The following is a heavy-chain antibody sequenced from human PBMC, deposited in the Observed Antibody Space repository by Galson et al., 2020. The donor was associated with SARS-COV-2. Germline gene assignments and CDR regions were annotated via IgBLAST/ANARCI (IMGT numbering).Heavy chain of an antibody. Sequence: GESPKISCAASGLTVSSNYMSWVRQAPRNGLEWVPDIYSGGSTYYADSVKGRFTISRDNSKNTLYLQMNSLRAEDTAVYYCARDYGDWYFDLWGRGTLVTVSS. CDR3: ARDYGDWYFDL. CDR1: GLTVSSNY. D-gene: IGHD4-17*01. J-gene: IGHJ2*01. V-gene: IGHV3-53*01. CDR2: IYSGGST.